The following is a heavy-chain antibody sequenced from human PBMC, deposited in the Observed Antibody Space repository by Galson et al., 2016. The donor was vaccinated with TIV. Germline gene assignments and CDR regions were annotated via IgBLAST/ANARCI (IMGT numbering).Heavy chain of an antibody. V-gene: IGHV3-23*01. CDR3: AKVPSSGFSYYYGIDV. D-gene: IGHD6-19*01. CDR2: ITGGGGSS. J-gene: IGHJ6*02. CDR1: GFTFSIFA. Sequence: SLRLSCAASGFTFSIFAMTWVRQAPGMGLEWVSAITGGGGSSYYADPVKGRFTIPRDNSKKMLYLQLNSLRAEDTAVYYCAKVPSSGFSYYYGIDVWGQGTTVTVA.